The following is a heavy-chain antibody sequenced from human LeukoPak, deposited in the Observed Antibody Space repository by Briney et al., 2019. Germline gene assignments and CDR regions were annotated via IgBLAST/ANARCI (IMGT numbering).Heavy chain of an antibody. CDR1: GFTVSSIY. CDR3: ARVYCSSTSCYGYFDY. J-gene: IGHJ4*02. CDR2: IYSGGST. D-gene: IGHD2-2*01. V-gene: IGHV3-66*01. Sequence: GGSLRLSCAASGFTVSSIYMSWVRQGPGKGLEWVSVIYSGGSTYYADSVKGRFTISRDNSKNTLYLQMNSLRAEDTAVYYCARVYCSSTSCYGYFDYWGQGTLVTVSS.